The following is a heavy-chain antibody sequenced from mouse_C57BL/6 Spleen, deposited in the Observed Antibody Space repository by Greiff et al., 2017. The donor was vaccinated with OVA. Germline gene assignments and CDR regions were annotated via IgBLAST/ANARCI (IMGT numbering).Heavy chain of an antibody. CDR1: GFTFSDYG. D-gene: IGHD1-1*01. CDR2: ISSGSSTI. V-gene: IGHV5-17*01. CDR3: ARTTVRYFDV. Sequence: EVKVEESGGGLVKPGGSLKLSCAASGFTFSDYGMHWVRQAPEKGLEWVAYISSGSSTIYYADTVKGRFTISRDNAKNTLFLQMTSLRSEDTAMYYCARTTVRYFDVWGTGTTVTVSS. J-gene: IGHJ1*03.